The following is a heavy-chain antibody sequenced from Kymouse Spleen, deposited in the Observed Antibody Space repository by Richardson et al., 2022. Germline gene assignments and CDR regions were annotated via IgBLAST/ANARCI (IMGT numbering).Heavy chain of an antibody. D-gene: IGHD3-3*01. J-gene: IGHJ6*02. V-gene: IGHV3-74*01. CDR1: GFTFSSYW. CDR3: ARDQYYDFWSGYYYYYGMDV. CDR2: INSDGSST. Sequence: EVQLVESGGGLVQPGGSLRLSCAASGFTFSSYWMHWVRQAPGKGLVWVSRINSDGSSTSYADSVKGRFTISRDNAKNTLYLQMNSLRAEDTAVYYCARDQYYDFWSGYYYYYGMDVWGQGTTVTVSS.